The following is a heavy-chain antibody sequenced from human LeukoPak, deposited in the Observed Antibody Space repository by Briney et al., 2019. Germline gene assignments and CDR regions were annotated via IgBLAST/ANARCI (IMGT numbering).Heavy chain of an antibody. CDR1: GFTFSSYA. V-gene: IGHV3-23*01. CDR2: ISGSGGST. Sequence: PGGSLRLSCAASGFTFSSYAMNWVRQAPGKGLEWVSTISGSGGSTYYADSVKGRFTISRDNSKNTLYLQMNSLRAEDTAVYYCARGGVLVVVPAAIEVFDYWGQGTLVTVSS. D-gene: IGHD2-2*02. CDR3: ARGGVLVVVPAAIEVFDY. J-gene: IGHJ4*02.